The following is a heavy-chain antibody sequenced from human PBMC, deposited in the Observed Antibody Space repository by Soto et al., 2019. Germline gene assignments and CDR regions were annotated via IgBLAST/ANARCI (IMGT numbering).Heavy chain of an antibody. CDR2: IIPIFGTA. CDR3: ASSLRGDIVVVVAATQFLQH. CDR1: GGTFSSYA. J-gene: IGHJ1*01. Sequence: SVKVSCKASGGTFSSYAISWVRQAPGQGLEWMGGIIPIFGTANYAQKFQGRVTITADESTSTAYMELSSLRSEDTAVYYCASSLRGDIVVVVAATQFLQHRGQGTLATVSS. V-gene: IGHV1-69*13. D-gene: IGHD2-15*01.